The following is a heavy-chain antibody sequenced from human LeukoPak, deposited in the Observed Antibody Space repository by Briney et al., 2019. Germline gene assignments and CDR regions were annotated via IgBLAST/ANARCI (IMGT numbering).Heavy chain of an antibody. CDR1: GFTVSSNY. J-gene: IGHJ6*02. D-gene: IGHD5-18*01. V-gene: IGHV4-34*01. CDR2: INHSGST. CDR3: ARGRYSYGPGPSYYCYGMDV. Sequence: GSLRLSCAASGFTVSSNYMSWIRQPPGKGLEWIGEINHSGSTNYNPSLKSRVTISVDTSKNQFSLKLSSVTAADTAVYYCARGRYSYGPGPSYYCYGMDVWGRGTTVTVSS.